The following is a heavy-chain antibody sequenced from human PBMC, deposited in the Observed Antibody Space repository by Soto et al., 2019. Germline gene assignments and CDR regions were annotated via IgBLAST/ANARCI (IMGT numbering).Heavy chain of an antibody. V-gene: IGHV3-21*01. CDR3: ANGYGSTI. J-gene: IGHJ4*02. CDR1: GFTFSNYA. D-gene: IGHD3-10*01. CDR2: ISSSGNYI. Sequence: GGSLRLSCAASGFTFSNYAMSWARQAPGKGLEWVSSISSSGNYIYYADSVKGRFTISRDNAKNSLYLQMNSLRAEDTAVYYCANGYGSTIWGQGTLVTVSS.